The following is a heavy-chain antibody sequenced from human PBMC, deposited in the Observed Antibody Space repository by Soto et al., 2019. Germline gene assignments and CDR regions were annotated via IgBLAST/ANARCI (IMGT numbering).Heavy chain of an antibody. Sequence: QVQLVQSGAEVTKPGSSVKVSCKASGGTFSSYAISWVRQAPGQGLEWMGGISPIFGTANCAQKFQGRVKSTAAESTSTAYMELSSLRSEDTAVYYCARHVPAAGYYYGMDVWGQGTTVTVSS. CDR3: ARHVPAAGYYYGMDV. CDR2: ISPIFGTA. V-gene: IGHV1-69*12. D-gene: IGHD2-2*01. CDR1: GGTFSSYA. J-gene: IGHJ6*02.